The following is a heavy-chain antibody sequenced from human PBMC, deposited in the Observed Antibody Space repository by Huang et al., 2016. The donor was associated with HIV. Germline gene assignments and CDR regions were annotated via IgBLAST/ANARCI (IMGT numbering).Heavy chain of an antibody. D-gene: IGHD3-9*01. CDR2: IDPKTGGT. V-gene: IGHV1-2*02. Sequence: QVQLVQSGAEVKNPGASVKVSCTASGYTFTDYYIPWVRQAPGQGLEWMGWIDPKTGGTNYAQKFQGRVTMTRDTSITAAHMELRRLRSDDTAVYYCARVGPRKVYYDSINIMDYWGQGTLVTVTS. CDR1: GYTFTDYY. J-gene: IGHJ4*02. CDR3: ARVGPRKVYYDSINIMDY.